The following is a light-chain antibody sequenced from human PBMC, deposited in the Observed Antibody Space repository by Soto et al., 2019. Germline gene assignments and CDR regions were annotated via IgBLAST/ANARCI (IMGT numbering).Light chain of an antibody. J-gene: IGLJ1*01. V-gene: IGLV1-40*01. Sequence: QSVLTQPPSVSGAPGQRVTISCTGSSSNIGAGYDVHWYQQLPGTAPKLLIYGNSNRPSGVPDRFSGSKSGNTASLTISGLQAEDEADYYCSSHAGSSVVFGTGTKVTVL. CDR3: SSHAGSSVV. CDR1: SSNIGAGYD. CDR2: GNS.